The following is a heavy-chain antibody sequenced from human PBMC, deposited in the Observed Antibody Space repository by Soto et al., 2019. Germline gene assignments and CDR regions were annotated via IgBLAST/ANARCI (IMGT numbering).Heavy chain of an antibody. D-gene: IGHD3-10*01. CDR3: ARGNALDV. V-gene: IGHV6-1*01. J-gene: IGHJ3*01. CDR2: TYYRSKWFH. CDR1: GDSVSSDITS. Sequence: QGRLQQSGPGLVKPSQTLSLTCAISGDSVSSDITSWNWIRQSPSRGLEWLGRTYYRSKWFHDYAASVKSRITINPDTSKNQFSRELNSMTPEDTDVYYCARGNALDVWGQGTVVTVSS.